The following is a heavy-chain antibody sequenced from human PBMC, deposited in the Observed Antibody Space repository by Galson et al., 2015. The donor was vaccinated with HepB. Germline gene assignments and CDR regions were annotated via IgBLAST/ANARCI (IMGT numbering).Heavy chain of an antibody. J-gene: IGHJ3*02. CDR2: IIPIFGTA. D-gene: IGHD6-6*01. Sequence: SVKVSCKASGGTFSSYAISWVRQAPGQGLEWMGGIIPIFGTANYAQKFQGRVTITADKSTSTAYMELSSLRSEDTAVYYCARDSSIAARPSAFDIWGQGTMVTVSS. CDR3: ARDSSIAARPSAFDI. CDR1: GGTFSSYA. V-gene: IGHV1-69*06.